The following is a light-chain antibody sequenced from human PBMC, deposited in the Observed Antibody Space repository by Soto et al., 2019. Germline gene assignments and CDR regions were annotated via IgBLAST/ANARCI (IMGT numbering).Light chain of an antibody. CDR1: TSDVGSYSL. CDR3: YSYAGRSIYV. Sequence: QSALTQPASVSGSPGQSITMSCTGTTSDVGSYSLLSWYQQHPGKAPKLMIYEDSKRPSGVSNRFSGSKSGNTASLTISGLQAEDEADYYSYSYAGRSIYVSGTGTKLTVL. J-gene: IGLJ1*01. V-gene: IGLV2-23*01. CDR2: EDS.